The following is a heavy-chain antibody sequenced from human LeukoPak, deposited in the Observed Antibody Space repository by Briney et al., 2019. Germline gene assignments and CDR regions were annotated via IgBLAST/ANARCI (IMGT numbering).Heavy chain of an antibody. V-gene: IGHV4-59*01. CDR1: GGSISSDY. Sequence: SETLSLTCTVSGGSISSDYWSWIRQPPGKGLEWIGYIYYSGSTNYNPSLKSRVTISVDTSKNQFSLKLSSVTAADTAVYYCARGSRAVWYVDLWGRGTLVTVSS. CDR3: ARGSRAVWYVDL. D-gene: IGHD1-26*01. J-gene: IGHJ2*01. CDR2: IYYSGST.